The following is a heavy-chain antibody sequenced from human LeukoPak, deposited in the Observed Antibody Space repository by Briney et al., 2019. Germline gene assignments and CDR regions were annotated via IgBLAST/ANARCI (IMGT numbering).Heavy chain of an antibody. CDR3: PRHANPDAFFI. CDR2: IYYTATT. Sequence: SDTLSLTCTLSGRSISSYYWSWIRHPPGKGLEWIGSIYYTATTTSNPSLKSRVTISVNTSKNQFSLKRSSVTAADTAVYYCPRHANPDAFFIWGHGTMVTVSS. CDR1: GRSISSYY. J-gene: IGHJ3*02. V-gene: IGHV4-59*07. D-gene: IGHD4/OR15-4a*01.